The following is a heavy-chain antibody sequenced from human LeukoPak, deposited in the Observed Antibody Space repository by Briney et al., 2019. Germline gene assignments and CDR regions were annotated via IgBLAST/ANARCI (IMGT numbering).Heavy chain of an antibody. V-gene: IGHV4-61*08. D-gene: IGHD6-13*01. Sequence: SQTLSLTCTVSGGSISSGDYYWTWIRQPPGKGLEWIGYIYYSGSTNYNPSLKSRVTISVDTSKNQFSLKLSSVTAADTAVYYCARGASIAAAGPFDYWGQGTLVTVSS. CDR1: GGSISSGDYY. J-gene: IGHJ4*02. CDR2: IYYSGST. CDR3: ARGASIAAAGPFDY.